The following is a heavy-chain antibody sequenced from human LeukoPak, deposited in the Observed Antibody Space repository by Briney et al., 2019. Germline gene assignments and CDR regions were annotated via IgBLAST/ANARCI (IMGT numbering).Heavy chain of an antibody. CDR2: INHSGST. CDR1: GGSISSSSYY. Sequence: SETLSLTCTVSGGSISSSSYYWGWIRQPPGKGLEWIGEINHSGSTNYIPSLKSRVTISVDTSKNQFSLKLSSVTAADTAVYYCARGVGVYSNYPTYYYYYYMDVWGKGTTVTVSS. J-gene: IGHJ6*03. D-gene: IGHD4-11*01. V-gene: IGHV4-39*07. CDR3: ARGVGVYSNYPTYYYYYYMDV.